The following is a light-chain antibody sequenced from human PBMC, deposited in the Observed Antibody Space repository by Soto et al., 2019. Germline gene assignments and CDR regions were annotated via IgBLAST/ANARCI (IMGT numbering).Light chain of an antibody. CDR3: NSYTSSSTLV. CDR2: DVS. CDR1: SSDVGNYNY. V-gene: IGLV2-14*03. J-gene: IGLJ1*01. Sequence: QSLLTQPASVSGSHGQSITISCTGTSSDVGNYNYVSWYQQHPGKAPKLMIYDVSNRPSGVSNRFSGSKSGNTASLTISGLQTEDEADYYCNSYTSSSTLVFGTGTRSPS.